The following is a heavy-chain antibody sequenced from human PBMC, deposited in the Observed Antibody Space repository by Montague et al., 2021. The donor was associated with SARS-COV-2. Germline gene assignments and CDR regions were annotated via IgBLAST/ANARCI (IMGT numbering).Heavy chain of an antibody. D-gene: IGHD6-19*01. Sequence: SETLSLTCAVYGGSFSGYYWSWICQPPEKGLEWIWEINQSGRTNNNPSLKSQVIISVDTAKNQFSLKLSSVTAAATAVYYCARDSRTSGWGYWYHGLDVWGQGTTVIVSS. CDR1: GGSFSGYY. CDR3: ARDSRTSGWGYWYHGLDV. V-gene: IGHV4-34*01. J-gene: IGHJ6*02. CDR2: INQSGRT.